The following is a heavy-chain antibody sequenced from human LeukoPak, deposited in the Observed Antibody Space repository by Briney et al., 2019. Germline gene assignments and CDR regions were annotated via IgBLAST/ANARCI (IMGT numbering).Heavy chain of an antibody. CDR3: ARADGYNYFDY. J-gene: IGHJ4*02. D-gene: IGHD5-24*01. CDR1: GGSISSGGYS. V-gene: IGHV4-30-2*01. Sequence: PSETLSLTCAVSGGSISSGGYSWSWIRLPPGKGLEWIGYIYHSGSTYYNPSLKSRVTISVDRSKNQFSLKLSSVTAADTAVYHCARADGYNYFDYWGQGTLVTVSS. CDR2: IYHSGST.